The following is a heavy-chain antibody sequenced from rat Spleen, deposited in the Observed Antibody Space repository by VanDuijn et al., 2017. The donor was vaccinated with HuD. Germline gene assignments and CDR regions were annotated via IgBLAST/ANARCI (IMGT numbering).Heavy chain of an antibody. V-gene: IGHV5-31*01. J-gene: IGHJ2*01. D-gene: IGHD1-6*01. CDR3: TRHSGYTTDYYFDY. CDR2: ISPSGGST. CDR1: GFTFNNYW. Sequence: EVQLVESGGGLVQPGRSLKLSCVASGFTFNNYWMTWIRQAPGKGLEWVASISPSGGSTYYRDSVKGRFTISRDNARSTLYLQMDSLRSEDTATYYCTRHSGYTTDYYFDYWGQGVMVTVSS.